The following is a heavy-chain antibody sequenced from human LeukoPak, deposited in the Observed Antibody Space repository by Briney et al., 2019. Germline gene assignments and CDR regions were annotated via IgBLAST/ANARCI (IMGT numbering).Heavy chain of an antibody. V-gene: IGHV3-7*03. CDR2: INGDGSHS. CDR3: VKNSGWYCLDY. D-gene: IGHD6-13*01. J-gene: IGHJ4*02. Sequence: GGSLRLSCAASGFTFSSNYMSWVRQAPGKGLERVADINGDGSHSYCVDSVKGRFTLSRDNAKNSLFLQMNSLRAEDTAVYYCVKNSGWYCLDYWGQGTLVTVSS. CDR1: GFTFSSNY.